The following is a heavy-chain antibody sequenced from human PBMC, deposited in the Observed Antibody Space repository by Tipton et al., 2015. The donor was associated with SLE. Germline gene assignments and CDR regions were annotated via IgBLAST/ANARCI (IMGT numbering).Heavy chain of an antibody. CDR2: ISWNSGNI. J-gene: IGHJ3*01. CDR1: GFTFNIHA. Sequence: SLRLSCAASGFTFNIHAMTWVRQAPGKGLEWVPGISWNSGNIAYAESGKGRFTISRDNAENSLYLEMNGLRREDTALYFCAKATGYNWNDRDAFDVWGQGTMVTVSS. D-gene: IGHD1-1*01. CDR3: AKATGYNWNDRDAFDV. V-gene: IGHV3-9*01.